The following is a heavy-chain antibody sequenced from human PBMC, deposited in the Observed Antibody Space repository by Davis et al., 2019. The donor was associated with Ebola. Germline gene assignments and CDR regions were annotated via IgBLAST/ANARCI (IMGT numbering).Heavy chain of an antibody. D-gene: IGHD2-21*02. CDR2: IIPMFRSP. CDR3: TRVGVVTAIGAFDI. J-gene: IGHJ3*02. V-gene: IGHV1-69*13. Sequence: SVKVSCKASGGTFSSFAVGWVRQAPGLGLEWMGGIIPMFRSPNYAQKFQGRVTITADESTRTVYLELSSLRSEDTAVYYCTRVGVVTAIGAFDIWGQGTMVTVSS. CDR1: GGTFSSFA.